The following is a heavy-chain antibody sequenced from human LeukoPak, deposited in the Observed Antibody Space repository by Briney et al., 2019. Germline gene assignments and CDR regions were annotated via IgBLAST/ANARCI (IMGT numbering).Heavy chain of an antibody. J-gene: IGHJ4*02. CDR1: GGPIRSNC. V-gene: IGHV4-59*08. D-gene: IGHD5-12*01. CDR2: IYHIGST. CDR3: ARHPGGVAHDY. Sequence: SETLSPPCCLLGGPIRSNCWSWFGQPPGKGLEWIGYIYHIGSTTYNPSLKNRVTISVDTYKRQLSLKLTSVSAPRTAASFSARHPGGVAHDYWGQGTLVTVSS.